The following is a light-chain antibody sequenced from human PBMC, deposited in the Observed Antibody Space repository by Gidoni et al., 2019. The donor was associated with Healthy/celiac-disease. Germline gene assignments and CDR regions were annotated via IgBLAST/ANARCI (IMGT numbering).Light chain of an antibody. CDR2: DDS. V-gene: IGLV3-21*02. Sequence: SYVLPQPPSVFLAPGQTARITCGGNNIGSKSVHWDQQKPGQAPVLVVYDDSERPSGIPERFSGSNSGNTATLTISRVEAGDEADYYCQVWDSSSDHWVFGGGTKLTVL. CDR1: NIGSKS. J-gene: IGLJ3*02. CDR3: QVWDSSSDHWV.